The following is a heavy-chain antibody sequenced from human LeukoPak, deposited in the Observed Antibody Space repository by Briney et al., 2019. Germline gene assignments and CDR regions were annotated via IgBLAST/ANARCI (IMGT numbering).Heavy chain of an antibody. J-gene: IGHJ4*02. Sequence: SETLSLTCAVYGGSFSGYYWSWLRQPAGKGLEWIGRIYTSGSTNYNPSLKSRVTISVDTSKNQFSLKLSSVIAADTAVYYCARVGYYDSSGYYWDWGQGTLVTVSS. CDR2: IYTSGST. V-gene: IGHV4-59*10. CDR1: GGSFSGYY. D-gene: IGHD3-22*01. CDR3: ARVGYYDSSGYYWD.